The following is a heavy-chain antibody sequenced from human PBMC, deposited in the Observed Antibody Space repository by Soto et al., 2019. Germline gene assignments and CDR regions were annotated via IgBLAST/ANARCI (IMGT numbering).Heavy chain of an antibody. CDR1: GFAFSSNS. V-gene: IGHV3-23*01. Sequence: EVQLLESGGGLVQPGGSLRLSCAASGFAFSSNSMTWVRQAPGKGLEWVSTFGDSNNNTFYADSVKGRFTISRDNSKNTPYQQMNSRRAEDTAVYYWAKRGGGVWTNHIFDSWGQGTLVTVSS. D-gene: IGHD2-8*01. J-gene: IGHJ4*02. CDR2: FGDSNNNT. CDR3: AKRGGGVWTNHIFDS.